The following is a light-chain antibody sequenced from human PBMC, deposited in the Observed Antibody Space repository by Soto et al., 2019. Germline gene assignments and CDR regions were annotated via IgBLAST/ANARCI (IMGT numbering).Light chain of an antibody. V-gene: IGKV3-15*01. CDR2: GAS. CDR1: ESVRSS. J-gene: IGKJ2*01. CDR3: QQYNNWPRT. Sequence: EIVMTQSPVTLSVSLGERATLSCRASESVRSSLAWFQQKPGQAPRLLLYGASTRATGIPARFSGSGSGTEFTLTISSLQSEDFAVYYCQQYNNWPRTFGQGTKLEMK.